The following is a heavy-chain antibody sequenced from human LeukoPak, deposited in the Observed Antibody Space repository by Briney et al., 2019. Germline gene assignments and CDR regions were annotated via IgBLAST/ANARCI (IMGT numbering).Heavy chain of an antibody. CDR2: ISSSGSTI. CDR1: GFTLSSYE. J-gene: IGHJ4*02. V-gene: IGHV3-48*03. D-gene: IGHD3-10*02. Sequence: PGGSLRLSCAASGFTLSSYEMNWVRQAPGKGLEWVSYISSSGSTIYYADSVQGRFTISRDNALNSLYLQMSSLRAEDTAVYYCARNVYNFDYWGQGTLVTVSS. CDR3: ARNVYNFDY.